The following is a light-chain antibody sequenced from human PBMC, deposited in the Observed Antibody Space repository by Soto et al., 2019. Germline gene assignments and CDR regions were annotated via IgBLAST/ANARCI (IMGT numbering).Light chain of an antibody. Sequence: DIQMTQSPSSLSAPVGDRVTITCRASQSISSYLNWYQQKPGKAPKLLIYAASSLQSGVPSRFSGSGSGTDFTLTISRLQPEDFATYYCQQSYSTPSTFGPGTKVDI. CDR3: QQSYSTPST. V-gene: IGKV1-39*01. J-gene: IGKJ3*01. CDR2: AAS. CDR1: QSISSY.